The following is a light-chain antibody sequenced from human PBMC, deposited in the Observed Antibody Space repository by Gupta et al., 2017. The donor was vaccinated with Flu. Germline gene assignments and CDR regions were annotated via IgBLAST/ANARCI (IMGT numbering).Light chain of an antibody. CDR3: HQSYAWPPLT. V-gene: IGKV3-15*01. J-gene: IGKJ4*01. CDR2: DAS. Sequence: GQAPRLLIYDASTTATGIPARFTGCGSGTEFTLLISSLQSNEFALYYCHQSYAWPPLTFVGGTKVDVK.